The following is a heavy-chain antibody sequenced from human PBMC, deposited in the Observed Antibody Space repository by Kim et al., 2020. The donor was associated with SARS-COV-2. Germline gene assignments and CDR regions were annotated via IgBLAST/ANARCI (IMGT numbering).Heavy chain of an antibody. D-gene: IGHD4-17*01. Sequence: SVKVSCKASGGTFSSYAISWVRQAPGQGLEWMGGIIPIFGTANYAQKFQGRVTITADESTSTAYMELSSLRSEDTAVYYCARVDLPHDYGDYLPYYYYYGMDVWGQGTTVTVSS. V-gene: IGHV1-69*13. CDR3: ARVDLPHDYGDYLPYYYYYGMDV. CDR1: GGTFSSYA. J-gene: IGHJ6*02. CDR2: IIPIFGTA.